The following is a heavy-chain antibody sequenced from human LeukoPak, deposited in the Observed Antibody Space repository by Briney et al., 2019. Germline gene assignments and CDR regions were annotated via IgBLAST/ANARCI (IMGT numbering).Heavy chain of an antibody. CDR3: ARGLRAVAAPSDY. Sequence: SETLSLTCTVSGGSISSYYWSWIRQPPGKGLEWIGYIYYSGSTNYNPSLKSRVTISVDTSKNQFSLKLSSVTAADTAVYYCARGLRAVAAPSDYWGQGTLVTVSS. CDR2: IYYSGST. D-gene: IGHD6-19*01. CDR1: GGSISSYY. V-gene: IGHV4-59*01. J-gene: IGHJ4*02.